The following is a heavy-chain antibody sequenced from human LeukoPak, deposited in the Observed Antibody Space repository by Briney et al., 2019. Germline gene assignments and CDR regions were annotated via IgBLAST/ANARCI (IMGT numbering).Heavy chain of an antibody. CDR2: ISYDGSNK. Sequence: GRSLRLSCAASGFTFSSYAMHWVRQAPGKGLEWVAVISYDGSNKYYADSVKGRFTISRDNAKNSLYLQMNSLRAEDTAVYYCARVRYSSGWFIDYWGQGTLVTVSS. CDR3: ARVRYSSGWFIDY. D-gene: IGHD6-19*01. CDR1: GFTFSSYA. V-gene: IGHV3-30-3*01. J-gene: IGHJ4*02.